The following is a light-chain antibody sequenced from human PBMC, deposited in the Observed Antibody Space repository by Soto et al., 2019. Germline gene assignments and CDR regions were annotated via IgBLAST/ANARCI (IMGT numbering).Light chain of an antibody. J-gene: IGKJ4*01. CDR3: QQYYSNPELT. V-gene: IGKV4-1*01. CDR1: QSLLYTSNIKNY. Sequence: IVMTQSPDSLAVSLGERATINCKSSQSLLYTSNIKNYLAWFQRKPGQPPKLLIYWASTRESGVPDRFSGSGYGTDFALTISSLQEEDVAVYYCQQYYSNPELTFGGGTKVDI. CDR2: WAS.